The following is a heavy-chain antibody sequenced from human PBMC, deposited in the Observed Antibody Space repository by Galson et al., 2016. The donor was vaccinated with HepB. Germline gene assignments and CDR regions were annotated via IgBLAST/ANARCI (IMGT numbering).Heavy chain of an antibody. D-gene: IGHD4-11*01. CDR1: GGSFSGYS. J-gene: IGHJ6*02. CDR3: AREPTVTTFRGVFFLHGLDV. CDR2: INESGDT. Sequence: SETLSLTCAVHGGSFSGYSWSWIRQSPGKGLEWIGEINESGDTKYNPSLKSRVTISLDAARNQFSLSLTSVTAADTAVYYCAREPTVTTFRGVFFLHGLDVWGQGTPVIVSS. V-gene: IGHV4-34*01.